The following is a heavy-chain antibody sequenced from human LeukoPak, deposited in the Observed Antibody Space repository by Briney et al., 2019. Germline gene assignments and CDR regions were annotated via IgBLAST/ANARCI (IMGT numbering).Heavy chain of an antibody. V-gene: IGHV4-4*07. Sequence: PSETLSLTCTVSGGSFSSYYWSCIRQPAGKGLEWIGLIYSSGSSNYIPSLKSRVTMSVDTSKRQFSLRLSSLTAADTAVYYCARGLRYTSSSVYYFDYWGQGTLVTVSS. CDR1: GGSFSSYY. J-gene: IGHJ4*02. CDR2: IYSSGSS. CDR3: ARGLRYTSSSVYYFDY. D-gene: IGHD6-6*01.